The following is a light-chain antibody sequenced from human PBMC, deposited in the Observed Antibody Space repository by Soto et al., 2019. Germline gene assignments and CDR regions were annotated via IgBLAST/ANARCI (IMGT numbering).Light chain of an antibody. Sequence: ETVLTQSPGTVSLSPGERATLSCTTSQSVRSNYLAWYQQKPGQAPRLVIYGVFSRAAGIPDRFSGSGSGTDFTLTISGLXXXDSAVYYCQHYDGSPRTFGPGTKLEI. J-gene: IGKJ2*01. V-gene: IGKV3-20*01. CDR3: QHYDGSPRT. CDR2: GVF. CDR1: QSVRSNY.